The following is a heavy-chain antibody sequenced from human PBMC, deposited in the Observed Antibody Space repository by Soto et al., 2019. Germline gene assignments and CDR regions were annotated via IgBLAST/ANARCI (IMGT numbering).Heavy chain of an antibody. V-gene: IGHV2-26*01. J-gene: IGHJ6*02. CDR2: IFSNDEK. D-gene: IGHD6-19*01. CDR3: ARILKQWLPREEDYYYGMDV. CDR1: GFSLSNARMG. Sequence: QVTLKESGPVLVKPTETLTLTCTVSGFSLSNARMGVSWIRQPPGKALEWLAHIFSNDEKSYSTSLKSRLTISKDTSKSQVVLTMTNMDPVDTATYYCARILKQWLPREEDYYYGMDVWGQGTTVTVSS.